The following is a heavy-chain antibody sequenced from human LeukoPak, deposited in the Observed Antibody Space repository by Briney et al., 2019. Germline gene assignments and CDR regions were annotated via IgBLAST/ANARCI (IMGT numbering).Heavy chain of an antibody. J-gene: IGHJ6*03. D-gene: IGHD5-18*01. CDR3: AKEGYSYGYLPPNCYYYDYMDV. V-gene: IGHV3-30*04. CDR1: GFTFSSYA. CDR2: ISYDGSNK. Sequence: PGRSLRLSCAASGFTFSSYAMHWVRQAPGKGLEWVAVISYDGSNKYYADSVKGRFTISRDNSKNTLYLQMNSLRAEDTAVYYCAKEGYSYGYLPPNCYYYDYMDVWGKGTTVTISS.